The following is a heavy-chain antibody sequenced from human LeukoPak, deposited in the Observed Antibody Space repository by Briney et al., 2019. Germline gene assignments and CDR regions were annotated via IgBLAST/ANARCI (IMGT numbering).Heavy chain of an antibody. CDR2: IYFSGST. CDR1: GGSFSGYY. Sequence: PSETLSLTCAVYGGSFSGYYWSWIRQPPGKGLEWIGTIYFSGSTFYHPSLEGRVSISADRSKNQFSLKLASVTAADTAVYYCARRAYGTGFDYWGQGTVVTVSS. D-gene: IGHD3/OR15-3a*01. J-gene: IGHJ4*02. CDR3: ARRAYGTGFDY. V-gene: IGHV4-34*01.